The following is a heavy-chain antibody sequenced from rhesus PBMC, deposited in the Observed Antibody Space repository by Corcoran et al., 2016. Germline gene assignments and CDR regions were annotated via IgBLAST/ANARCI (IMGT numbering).Heavy chain of an antibody. J-gene: IGHJ4*01. CDR1: GGSISSGYYY. D-gene: IGHD1-20*01. V-gene: IGHV4-122*02. Sequence: WGVSGGSISSGYYYWSWIRQPPGKGLEWIGYITYSGSTSYNPSLKSRVTISRATSKNQFSLKLSSVTAADPAGYYCARFRRNSWNNGFDYWGQGVLVTVSS. CDR3: ARFRRNSWNNGFDY. CDR2: ITYSGST.